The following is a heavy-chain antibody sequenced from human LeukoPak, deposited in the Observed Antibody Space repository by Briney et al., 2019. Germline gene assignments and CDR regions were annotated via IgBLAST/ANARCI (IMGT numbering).Heavy chain of an antibody. CDR3: ARGMYFYDPGGYLEDTFEF. CDR2: TYPGDAYT. D-gene: IGHD3-22*01. V-gene: IGHV5-51*01. J-gene: IGHJ3*01. Sequence: ESLKISCKGSGYNFSKYWIDLVRQMPGKGREWMSITYPGDAYTRYSSSFQGQVIISADKSTTTAQLQWSSLKASDSAIYYCARGMYFYDPGGYLEDTFEFWGPGTMVTVSS. CDR1: GYNFSKYW.